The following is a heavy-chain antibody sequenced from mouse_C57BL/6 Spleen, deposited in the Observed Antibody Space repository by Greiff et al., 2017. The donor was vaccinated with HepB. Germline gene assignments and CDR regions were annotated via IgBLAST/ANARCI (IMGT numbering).Heavy chain of an antibody. J-gene: IGHJ4*01. CDR2: IRLKSDNYAT. Sequence: EVKLEESGGGLVQPGGSLKLSCVASGFTFSNYWMNWVRQSPEKGLEWVAQIRLKSDNYATHYAVSVKGRFTIYRDNSISSVYLQMNNLRARDTGIYYCTYEYEYAMDYWGQGTSVTVSS. V-gene: IGHV6-3*01. CDR1: GFTFSNYW. D-gene: IGHD2-4*01. CDR3: TYEYEYAMDY.